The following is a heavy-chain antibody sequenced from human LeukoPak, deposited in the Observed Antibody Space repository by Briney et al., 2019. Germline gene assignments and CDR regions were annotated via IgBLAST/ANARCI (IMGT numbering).Heavy chain of an antibody. CDR3: ARDTGDYNIQSWYFDS. J-gene: IGHJ4*02. CDR1: ALTLSRYS. D-gene: IGHD4-17*01. Sequence: PGASPRPSCAPSALTLSRYSTNWVRQTPREGREWVSSITTISSAIYTAGFVKGRLPISRENAKTSLYLQMNSLRAEDPAVDYCARDTGDYNIQSWYFDSCGQGTLVTVSS. V-gene: IGHV3-21*01. CDR2: ITTISSAI.